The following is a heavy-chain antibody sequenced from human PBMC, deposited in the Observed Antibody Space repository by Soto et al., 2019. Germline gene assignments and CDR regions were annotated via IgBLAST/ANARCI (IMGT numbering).Heavy chain of an antibody. CDR1: GYTFTSYG. J-gene: IGHJ5*02. D-gene: IGHD3-16*02. V-gene: IGHV1-18*01. CDR3: AREVMITFGGGIDANWFDP. Sequence: QVQLVQSGAEVKKPGASVKVSCKASGYTFTSYGISWVRQAPGQGLEWMGWISAYNGNTNYAQKLQGRVTMTTDTSTSTAYMELRRLRSDATAVYYCAREVMITFGGGIDANWFDPWGQGTLVTVSS. CDR2: ISAYNGNT.